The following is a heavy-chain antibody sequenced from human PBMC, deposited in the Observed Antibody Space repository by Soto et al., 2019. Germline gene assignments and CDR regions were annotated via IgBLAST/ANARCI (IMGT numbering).Heavy chain of an antibody. CDR2: IVVCSGNT. V-gene: IGHV1-58*01. J-gene: IGHJ4*02. CDR1: EFTFSRSA. Sequence: SVKVSCKASEFTFSRSAVQWVRQARGQRLEWIGCIVVCSGNTNYAQKLQERVTITRDTSTRTAYMELSSLRSDDTAMYYCAAGLQVLMYRYFYXWGQGTPLTVSX. D-gene: IGHD2-8*01. CDR3: AAGLQVLMYRYFYX.